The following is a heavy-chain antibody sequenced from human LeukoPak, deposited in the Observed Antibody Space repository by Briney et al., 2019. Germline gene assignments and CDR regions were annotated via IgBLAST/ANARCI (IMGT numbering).Heavy chain of an antibody. CDR1: GFTLSSYW. CDR2: IKQDGSEK. D-gene: IGHD3-10*01. CDR3: AKRFGSGSYYNVWYYYYYMDV. J-gene: IGHJ6*03. Sequence: PRGSLRLSCAASGFTLSSYWMSWVRQAPGKGLEWVANIKQDGSEKYYVDSVKGRFTISRDNAKNSLYLQMNSLRAEDTAVYHCAKRFGSGSYYNVWYYYYYMDVWGKGTTVTVSS. V-gene: IGHV3-7*01.